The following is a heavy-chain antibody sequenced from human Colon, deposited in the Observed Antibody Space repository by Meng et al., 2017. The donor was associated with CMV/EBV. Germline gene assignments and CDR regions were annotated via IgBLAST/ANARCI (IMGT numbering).Heavy chain of an antibody. D-gene: IGHD4-23*01. Sequence: ASVKVSCKASGYTFTTYGISWVRQAPGQGLEWMGWISAFNGNTGYAQKVQGRVTMTRDTSTSTAYMELRSLRSDDTAVYYCSREVDYGGYIVLGYWGQGTLVTVSS. CDR3: SREVDYGGYIVLGY. CDR2: ISAFNGNT. J-gene: IGHJ4*02. V-gene: IGHV1-18*01. CDR1: GYTFTTYG.